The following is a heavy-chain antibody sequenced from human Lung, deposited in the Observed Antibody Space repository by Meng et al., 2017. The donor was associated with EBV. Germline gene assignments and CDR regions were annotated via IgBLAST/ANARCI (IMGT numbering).Heavy chain of an antibody. V-gene: IGHV4-34*01. Sequence: HVQLQLWGAGRLKPSDPLSPTCGVYIDSFSEYYWSWIRQLPGKGLEWIGEINNSGSTNYNPSLKSRVTMSLDTSKRQFSLRLNSVTAADTGVYYCARGSPTVATDSWGQGTLVTVSS. D-gene: IGHD4-23*01. CDR2: INNSGST. CDR3: ARGSPTVATDS. J-gene: IGHJ4*02. CDR1: IDSFSEYY.